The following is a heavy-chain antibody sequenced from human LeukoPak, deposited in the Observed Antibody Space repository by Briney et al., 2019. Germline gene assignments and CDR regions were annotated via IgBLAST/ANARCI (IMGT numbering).Heavy chain of an antibody. CDR2: IYYSGST. J-gene: IGHJ5*02. V-gene: IGHV4-59*12. CDR3: ARDAYSGYDT. CDR1: GGSISSYY. D-gene: IGHD5-12*01. Sequence: SETLSLTCTVSGGSISSYYWSWIRQPPGKGLEWIGYIYYSGSTNYNPSLKSRVTMSVDTSKNQFSLKLSSVTAADTAVYYCARDAYSGYDTWGQGTLVTVSS.